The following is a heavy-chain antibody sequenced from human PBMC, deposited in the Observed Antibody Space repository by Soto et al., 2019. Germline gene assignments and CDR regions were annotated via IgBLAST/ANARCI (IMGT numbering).Heavy chain of an antibody. J-gene: IGHJ6*02. CDR3: ARHLYYYGSGSGRTMDV. V-gene: IGHV3-66*04. CDR2: IYSGGSS. Sequence: GESLKISCAASGFTVSSNYMSWVRQAPGKGLEWVSVIYSGGSSYYADSVKGRFTISRDNSKNTLYLQMNSLRAEDTAVYYCARHLYYYGSGSGRTMDVWGQGTTVTVSS. CDR1: GFTVSSNY. D-gene: IGHD3-10*01.